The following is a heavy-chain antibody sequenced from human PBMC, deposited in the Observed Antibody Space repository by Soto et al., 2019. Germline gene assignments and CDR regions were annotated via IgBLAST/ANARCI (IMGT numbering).Heavy chain of an antibody. Sequence: GESLKISCKGSGYSFTSYWIGWVRQMPGKGLEWMGIIYPDDSDTRYSPSFQGQVTISADKSISTAYLQWSSLKASDTAMYYCARERITGILPDYYYYGMDVWGQGTTVTVSS. CDR3: ARERITGILPDYYYYGMDV. V-gene: IGHV5-51*01. CDR2: IYPDDSDT. J-gene: IGHJ6*02. D-gene: IGHD1-20*01. CDR1: GYSFTSYW.